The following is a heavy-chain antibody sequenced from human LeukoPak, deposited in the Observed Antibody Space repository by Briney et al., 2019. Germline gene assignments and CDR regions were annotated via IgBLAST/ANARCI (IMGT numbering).Heavy chain of an antibody. D-gene: IGHD3-3*01. Sequence: GASVKVSCKASGYTFTDYLMNWVRQTPGQGLEWMEWINPKSGGTVYAQKFQGRVTMTRDTSSSTAYMELSRLRFDDTVVYYCARGPRITIFGVVMANDAFDIWGQGTMVTVSS. CDR2: INPKSGGT. V-gene: IGHV1-2*02. J-gene: IGHJ3*02. CDR3: ARGPRITIFGVVMANDAFDI. CDR1: GYTFTDYL.